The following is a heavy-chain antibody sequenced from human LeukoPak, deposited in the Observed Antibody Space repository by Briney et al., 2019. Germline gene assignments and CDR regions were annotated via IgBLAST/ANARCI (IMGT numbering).Heavy chain of an antibody. Sequence: PGGSLRLSCAASGFTFSSYAMSWVRQAPGKGLEWVSAISGSGGSTYYADSVKGRFTISRDNSKNTLYLQMNSLRAEDTAVYYCASFMYGSGSYHGNWGQGTLVTVSS. V-gene: IGHV3-23*01. D-gene: IGHD3-10*01. CDR3: ASFMYGSGSYHGN. J-gene: IGHJ4*02. CDR2: ISGSGGST. CDR1: GFTFSSYA.